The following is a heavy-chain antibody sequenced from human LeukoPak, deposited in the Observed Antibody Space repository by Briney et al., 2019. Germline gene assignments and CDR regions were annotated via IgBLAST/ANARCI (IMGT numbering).Heavy chain of an antibody. CDR1: GGTFSSSA. J-gene: IGHJ4*02. V-gene: IGHV1-69*13. D-gene: IGHD2-2*01. CDR2: IIPIFGTA. CDR3: ARDVYCSSTTCSYYFDY. Sequence: SVKVSCKASGGTFSSSAISWVRQAPGQGLEWMGGIIPIFGTANYARKFQGRVTITADESTSTAYMELSSLRSEDTAVYYCARDVYCSSTTCSYYFDYWGQGTLVTVSS.